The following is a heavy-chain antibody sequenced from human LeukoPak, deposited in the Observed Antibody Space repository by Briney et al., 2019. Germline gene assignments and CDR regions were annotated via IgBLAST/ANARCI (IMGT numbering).Heavy chain of an antibody. CDR3: ASFGNYDILTGNDY. D-gene: IGHD3-9*01. V-gene: IGHV1-2*02. CDR1: GYTFTGYY. Sequence: ASVKASCKASGYTFTGYYMHWVRQAPGQGLEWMGWINPNSGGTNYAQKFQGRVTMTRDTSISTAYMELSRLRSDDTAVYYCASFGNYDILTGNDYWGQGTLVTVSS. J-gene: IGHJ4*02. CDR2: INPNSGGT.